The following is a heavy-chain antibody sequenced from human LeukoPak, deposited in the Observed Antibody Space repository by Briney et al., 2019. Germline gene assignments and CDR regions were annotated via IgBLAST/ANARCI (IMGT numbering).Heavy chain of an antibody. V-gene: IGHV3-21*01. CDR2: ISSSSIYI. D-gene: IGHD5-24*01. CDR1: GFTFSNYR. Sequence: GGSLRLSCSASGFTFSNYRMNWVRQAPGKGLEWVSSISSSSIYIYYADSLKGRFTISRDNAKKSLYLQMNSLRAEDTAVYYCARGRDGYNLVDAFDIWGQGIMVTVSS. J-gene: IGHJ3*02. CDR3: ARGRDGYNLVDAFDI.